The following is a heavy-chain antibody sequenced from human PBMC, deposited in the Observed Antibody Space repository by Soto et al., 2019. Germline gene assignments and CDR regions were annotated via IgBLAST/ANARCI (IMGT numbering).Heavy chain of an antibody. V-gene: IGHV1-69*13. Sequence: SVKVSCKASGGTFSSYAISWVRQAPGQGLEWMGGIIPIFGTANYAQKFQGRVTITADESTSTAYMELSSLRSEDTAVYYCARERVGAGNFYWYFDLWGRGTLVTVSS. D-gene: IGHD6-13*01. CDR3: ARERVGAGNFYWYFDL. CDR1: GGTFSSYA. J-gene: IGHJ2*01. CDR2: IIPIFGTA.